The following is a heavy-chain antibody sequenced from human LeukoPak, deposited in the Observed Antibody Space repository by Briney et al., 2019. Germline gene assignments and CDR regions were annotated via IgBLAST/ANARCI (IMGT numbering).Heavy chain of an antibody. CDR3: ARGPRFYGGNSRAFDI. D-gene: IGHD4-23*01. J-gene: IGHJ3*02. CDR2: INHSGST. Sequence: SETLSLTCAVYGGSFSGYYWSWIRQPPGKGLEWIGEINHSGSTNYNPSLKSRVTISVDTSKNQFSLKLSSVTAADTAVYHCARGPRFYGGNSRAFDIWGQGTMVTVSS. CDR1: GGSFSGYY. V-gene: IGHV4-34*01.